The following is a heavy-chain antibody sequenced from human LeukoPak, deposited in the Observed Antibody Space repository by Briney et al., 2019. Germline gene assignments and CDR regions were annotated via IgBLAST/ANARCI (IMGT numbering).Heavy chain of an antibody. D-gene: IGHD3-22*01. CDR3: ARHYYDSSGYYYYYYMDV. V-gene: IGHV4-30-4*08. Sequence: SETLSLTCTVSGGPISSGDYYWSWIRQPPGKGLEWIGYIYYSGSTYYNPSLKSRVTISVDTSKNQFSLKLSSVTAADTAVYYCARHYYDSSGYYYYYYMDVWGKGTTVTVSS. CDR1: GGPISSGDYY. CDR2: IYYSGST. J-gene: IGHJ6*03.